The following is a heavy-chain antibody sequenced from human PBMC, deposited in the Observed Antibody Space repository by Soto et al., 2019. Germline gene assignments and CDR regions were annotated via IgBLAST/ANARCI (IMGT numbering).Heavy chain of an antibody. V-gene: IGHV3-7*01. CDR2: IKQDGSEK. J-gene: IGHJ4*02. CDR3: ARDSNQYYDFWSGYYDY. Sequence: GESLKISCAASGFTFSSYWMSWVRQAPGKGLEWVANIKQDGSEKYYVDSVKGRFTISRDNAKNSLYLQMNSLRAEDTAVYYCARDSNQYYDFWSGYYDYWGQGTLVTVSS. CDR1: GFTFSSYW. D-gene: IGHD3-3*01.